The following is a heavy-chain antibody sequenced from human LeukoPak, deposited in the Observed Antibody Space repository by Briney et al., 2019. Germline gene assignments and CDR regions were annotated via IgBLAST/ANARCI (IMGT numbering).Heavy chain of an antibody. V-gene: IGHV3-66*02. CDR1: GFTFSSNY. Sequence: GGSLRLSCAASGFTFSSNYISWVRQAPGQGLEWVSVIYSGGSTYYSDYVKGRLNISRDNSKNTLYLQMNSLRAEDTAVYYCARAYDSDYWGQGTLVTVSS. D-gene: IGHD4-17*01. CDR2: IYSGGST. CDR3: ARAYDSDY. J-gene: IGHJ4*02.